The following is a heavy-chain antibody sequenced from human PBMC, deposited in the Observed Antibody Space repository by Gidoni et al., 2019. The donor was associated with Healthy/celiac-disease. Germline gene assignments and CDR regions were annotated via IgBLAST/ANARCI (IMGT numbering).Heavy chain of an antibody. Sequence: QVQLQESGPGLLKPSQTLSLTCTFPGGSISSGGYYWSWIRQHPGKGLEWIGYIYYSGSTYYNPSLKSRVTISVDTSKNQFSLKLSSVTAADTAVYYCARQTYYYDSSGYYEETPFDYWGQGTLVTVSS. J-gene: IGHJ4*02. CDR2: IYYSGST. V-gene: IGHV4-31*03. CDR1: GGSISSGGYY. D-gene: IGHD3-22*01. CDR3: ARQTYYYDSSGYYEETPFDY.